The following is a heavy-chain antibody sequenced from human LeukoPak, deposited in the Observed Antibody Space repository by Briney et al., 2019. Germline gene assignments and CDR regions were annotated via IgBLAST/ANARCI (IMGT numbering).Heavy chain of an antibody. CDR3: ARVRGGYCSSTSCYAIDY. Sequence: GGSLRLSCAASGFTFSSYGMHWVRQAPGKGLEWVAVIWYDGSNKYYADSVKGRFTISRDNSKNTLYLQMNSLRAKDTAVYYCARVRGGYCSSTSCYAIDYWGQGTLVTVSS. J-gene: IGHJ4*02. CDR1: GFTFSSYG. CDR2: IWYDGSNK. D-gene: IGHD2-2*01. V-gene: IGHV3-33*01.